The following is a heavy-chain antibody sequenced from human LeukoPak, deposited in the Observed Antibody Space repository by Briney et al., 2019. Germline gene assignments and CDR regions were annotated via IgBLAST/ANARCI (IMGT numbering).Heavy chain of an antibody. CDR1: GFNFSNYA. J-gene: IGHJ4*02. CDR3: SRSAYYDGSGNYYDY. Sequence: PGGSLRLSCAASGFNFSNYAMTWVRQAPGKGLESVSGISGSGDSTYYADSVKGRFTISRDNAKNTLYLQMNGLRAEDTAVYYCSRSAYYDGSGNYYDYWGQGTLVTVSS. V-gene: IGHV3-23*01. CDR2: ISGSGDST. D-gene: IGHD3-22*01.